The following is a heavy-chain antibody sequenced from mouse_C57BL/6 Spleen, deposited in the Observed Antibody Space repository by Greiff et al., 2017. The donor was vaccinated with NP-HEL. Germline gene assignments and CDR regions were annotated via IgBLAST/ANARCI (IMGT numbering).Heavy chain of an antibody. CDR2: ISDGGSYT. V-gene: IGHV5-4*01. CDR1: GFTFSSYA. CDR3: AREDV. Sequence: EVMLVESGGGLVKPGGSLKLSCAASGFTFSSYAMSWVRQTPEKRLEWVATISDGGSYTYYPDNVKGRFTISRDNAKNNLYLQMSHLKSEDTAMYYCAREDVWGTGTTVTVSS. J-gene: IGHJ1*03.